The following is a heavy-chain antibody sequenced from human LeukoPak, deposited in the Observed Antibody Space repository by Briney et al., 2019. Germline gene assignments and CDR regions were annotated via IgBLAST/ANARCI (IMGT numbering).Heavy chain of an antibody. V-gene: IGHV3-66*01. CDR3: ARDPPPDYGDYFDY. CDR1: GFTVSSNY. CDR2: IYSGGST. Sequence: GGSLRLSCAASGFTVSSNYMSWVRQAPGKGLEWVSVIYSGGSTYYADSVKGRFTISRDNSKNTLYLQMNSLRAEDTAVYYCARDPPPDYGDYFDYWGQGTLVTVSS. J-gene: IGHJ4*02. D-gene: IGHD4-17*01.